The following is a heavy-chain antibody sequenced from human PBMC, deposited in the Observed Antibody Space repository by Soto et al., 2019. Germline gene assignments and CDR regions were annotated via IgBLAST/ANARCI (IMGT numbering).Heavy chain of an antibody. Sequence: GESLKISCKGSGFSFAHYWIGWVRQMPGKGPEWMGIIYPGDSDTRYSPSFQGQVPISADKSISTAYLQWSSLKASDTAMYYCAKQGGGPQGESGLHDVFDIWGKGKMVTVS. CDR1: GFSFAHYW. CDR2: IYPGDSDT. J-gene: IGHJ3*02. CDR3: AKQGGGPQGESGLHDVFDI. D-gene: IGHD3-10*01. V-gene: IGHV5-51*01.